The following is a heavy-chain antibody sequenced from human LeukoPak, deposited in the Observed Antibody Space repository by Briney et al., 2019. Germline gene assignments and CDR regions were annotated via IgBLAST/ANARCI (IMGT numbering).Heavy chain of an antibody. CDR3: ARGSVTPDAGY. Sequence: GSLRLSCAASGFTFSDYYMSWIRQAPGRGLEWIAEINHSGETNYNPSLKSRVTISVDTSKNRYSLRLNSVTAADTAVYYCARGSVTPDAGYWGPGTLVTVSS. CDR2: INHSGET. J-gene: IGHJ4*02. CDR1: GFTFSDYY. V-gene: IGHV4-34*01. D-gene: IGHD4-17*01.